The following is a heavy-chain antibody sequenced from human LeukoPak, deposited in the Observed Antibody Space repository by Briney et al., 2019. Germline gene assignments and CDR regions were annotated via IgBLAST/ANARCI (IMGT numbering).Heavy chain of an antibody. V-gene: IGHV4-59*01. CDR3: AVTMIVAPWFDP. CDR1: GGSISSYY. CDR2: IYYSGST. Sequence: PSETLSLTCTVSGGSISSYYWSWIRQPPGKGPEWIGYIYYSGSTNYNPSLKSRVTISVDTSKNQFSLKLSSVTAADTAVYYCAVTMIVAPWFDPWGQGTLVTVSS. J-gene: IGHJ5*02. D-gene: IGHD3-22*01.